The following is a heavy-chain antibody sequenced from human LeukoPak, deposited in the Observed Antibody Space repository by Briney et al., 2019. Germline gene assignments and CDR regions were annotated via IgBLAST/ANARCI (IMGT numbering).Heavy chain of an antibody. CDR3: ARAGSSSWPPLYYYYYMDV. CDR2: IIPIFGTA. Sequence: APVKVSCKASGGTFSSYAISWVRQAPGQGLEWLGRIIPIFGTANYAQKFQGRVTITTDESTSTAYMELSSLRSEDTAVYYCARAGSSSWPPLYYYYYMDVWGKGTTVTVSS. CDR1: GGTFSSYA. V-gene: IGHV1-69*05. D-gene: IGHD6-13*01. J-gene: IGHJ6*03.